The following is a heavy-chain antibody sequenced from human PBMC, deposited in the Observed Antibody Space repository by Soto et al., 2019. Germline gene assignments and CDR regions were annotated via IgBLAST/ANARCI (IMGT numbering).Heavy chain of an antibody. J-gene: IGHJ4*02. D-gene: IGHD2-2*01. CDR3: ARDAPETAPY. V-gene: IGHV4-31*03. CDR1: GGSISNGDYY. Sequence: QVQLQESGPGLVKPSQTLSLTCTVSGGSISNGDYYWNWIRQHPEKGLEWIGYINYRGSTFYNPSLKSRIIISVEKSKNQCSLKLSSVTAADTAVYYCARDAPETAPYWSQGTLVTVSS. CDR2: INYRGST.